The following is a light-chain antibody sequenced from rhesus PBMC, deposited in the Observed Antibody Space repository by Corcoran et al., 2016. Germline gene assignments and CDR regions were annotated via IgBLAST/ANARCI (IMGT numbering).Light chain of an antibody. J-gene: IGKJ4*01. CDR2: KAS. CDR1: QSISSW. V-gene: IGKV1-22*01. CDR3: LQYSSSPLT. Sequence: DIQMPQSPSSLSASVGDTVTITCRASQSISSWLDWYQQKPGKAPKLLIYKASRLQSGVPSRFRGSGSGTDFTLTISSLQPEDFATYYCLQYSSSPLTFGGGTKVELK.